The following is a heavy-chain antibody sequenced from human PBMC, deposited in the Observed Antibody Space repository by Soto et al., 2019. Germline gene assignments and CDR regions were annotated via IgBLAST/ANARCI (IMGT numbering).Heavy chain of an antibody. V-gene: IGHV3-7*01. J-gene: IGHJ4*02. CDR3: ASPLLRRDSSGYYYDVY. Sequence: GSLRLSCAASGFTFSSYWMNWVREAPGKGLEWVANIKQAGSEKYYVDSVKGRFTISRDNSKNTLYLQMNSLRAEDTAVYYCASPLLRRDSSGYYYDVYWGQGTLVTV. D-gene: IGHD3-22*01. CDR2: IKQAGSEK. CDR1: GFTFSSYW.